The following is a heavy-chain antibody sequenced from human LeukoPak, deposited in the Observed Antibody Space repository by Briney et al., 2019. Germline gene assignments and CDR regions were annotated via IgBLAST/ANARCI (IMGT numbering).Heavy chain of an antibody. CDR3: ARHLYYYDSSGYYLTDAFDI. CDR2: IYYSGST. D-gene: IGHD3-22*01. J-gene: IGHJ3*02. CDR1: GGSISSYY. Sequence: ETLSLTCTVSGGSISSYYWSWIRQPPGKGLEWIGYIYYSGSTNYNPSLKSRVTISVDTSKNQFSLKLSSVTAADTAVYYCARHLYYYDSSGYYLTDAFDIWGQGTMVTVSS. V-gene: IGHV4-59*08.